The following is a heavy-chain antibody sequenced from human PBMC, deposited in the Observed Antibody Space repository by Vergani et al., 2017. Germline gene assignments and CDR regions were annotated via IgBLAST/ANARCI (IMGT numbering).Heavy chain of an antibody. CDR3: ARRTLNLSSGYYYANDAFDI. V-gene: IGHV3-21*04. Sequence: EVQLVESGGGLVKPGGSLRLSCAASGFTFSSYSMNWVRQAPGKGLEWVSSISSSSSYIYYADSVKGRFTISRDNAKNSLYLQMNSLRAEDTAVYYCARRTLNLSSGYYYANDAFDIWGQGTMVTVSS. CDR2: ISSSSSYI. CDR1: GFTFSSYS. D-gene: IGHD3-22*01. J-gene: IGHJ3*02.